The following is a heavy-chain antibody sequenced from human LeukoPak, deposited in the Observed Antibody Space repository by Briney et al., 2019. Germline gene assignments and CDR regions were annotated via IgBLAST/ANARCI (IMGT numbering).Heavy chain of an antibody. CDR2: ISANGLTT. J-gene: IGHJ5*02. V-gene: IGHV3-43*02. D-gene: IGHD4-17*01. Sequence: GGSLRLSCAISGFSLDDYPLHWVRRVPGKGPEWVSLISANGLTTYYADSVKGRFTISRDNGNSSLYLQMNSLRTDDTGFYYCAALEYGDPKWFDPWGQGTLVTVSS. CDR3: AALEYGDPKWFDP. CDR1: GFSLDDYP.